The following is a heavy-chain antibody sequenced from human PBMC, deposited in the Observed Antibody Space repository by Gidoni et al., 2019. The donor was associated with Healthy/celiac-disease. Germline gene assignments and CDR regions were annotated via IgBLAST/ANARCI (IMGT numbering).Heavy chain of an antibody. CDR3: ARLGGFGVVTEDY. V-gene: IGHV4-59*08. CDR1: GGSISSYY. J-gene: IGHJ4*02. D-gene: IGHD3-3*01. Sequence: QVQLQESGPGLVKPSETLSLTCPVSGGSISSYYWSWIRQPPGKGLEWIGYIYYSGSTNYNPSLKSRVTISVDTSKNQFSLKLSSVTAADTAVYYCARLGGFGVVTEDYWGQGTLVTVSS. CDR2: IYYSGST.